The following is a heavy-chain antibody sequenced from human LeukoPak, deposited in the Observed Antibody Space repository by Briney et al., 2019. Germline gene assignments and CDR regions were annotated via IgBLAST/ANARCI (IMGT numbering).Heavy chain of an antibody. Sequence: GGSLILSCAASGFAFSNAWLSWVRQAPGKGLEWVGRIKSKAYGGTTDYAAPVKGRFTISRDDSKNMLFLQMNTLKTEDTAVYYCTSDDPINRSWGKGTLVTVSS. CDR1: GFAFSNAW. CDR3: TSDDPINRS. D-gene: IGHD2/OR15-2a*01. CDR2: IKSKAYGGTT. V-gene: IGHV3-15*01. J-gene: IGHJ4*02.